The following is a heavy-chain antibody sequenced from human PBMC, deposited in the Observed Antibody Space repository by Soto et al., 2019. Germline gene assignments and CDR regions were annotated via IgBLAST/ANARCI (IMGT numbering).Heavy chain of an antibody. Sequence: PGGSLRLSCTGSGFTFGSHAMSWVRQAPGKGLECVSGISGSGGTTFYADSVKGRFTISRDNSKKTLYLQMSSLRAEDTAVYYCAKTPYDFWSSGQYLFDHWGKGTLVTVSS. J-gene: IGHJ4*02. V-gene: IGHV3-23*01. CDR1: GFTFGSHA. CDR2: ISGSGGTT. D-gene: IGHD3-3*01. CDR3: AKTPYDFWSSGQYLFDH.